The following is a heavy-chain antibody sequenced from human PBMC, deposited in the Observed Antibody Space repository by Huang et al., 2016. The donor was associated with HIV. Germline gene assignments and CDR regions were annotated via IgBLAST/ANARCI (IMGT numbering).Heavy chain of an antibody. J-gene: IGHJ3*02. CDR3: ARDPKYHRIGYYRQRRGIDI. CDR2: ISASSGDT. V-gene: IGHV1-18*01. D-gene: IGHD3-22*01. Sequence: QIQLMQSGPELKQPGASVKVSCKASGYTFTSYGITWVRQDPGQGPEWMGWISASSGDTEYAQKFQGRVTLTTDTSTNIAYMELRSLRSDDTAKYYCARDPKYHRIGYYRQRRGIDIWGQGTMVSVSS. CDR1: GYTFTSYG.